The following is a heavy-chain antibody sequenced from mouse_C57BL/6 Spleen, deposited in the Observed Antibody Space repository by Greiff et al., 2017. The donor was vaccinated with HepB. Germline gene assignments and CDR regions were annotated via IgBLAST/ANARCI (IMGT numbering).Heavy chain of an antibody. D-gene: IGHD3-1*01. CDR1: GYTFTSYW. Sequence: QVQLQQPGAELVMPGASVKLSCKASGYTFTSYWMHWVKQRPGQGLEWIGEIDPSDSYTNYNQKFKGKSTLTVAKSSSTAYRQLSSLTSEDSAVYYCARSGAIWYFDVWGTGTTVTVSS. V-gene: IGHV1-69*01. CDR2: IDPSDSYT. J-gene: IGHJ1*03. CDR3: ARSGAIWYFDV.